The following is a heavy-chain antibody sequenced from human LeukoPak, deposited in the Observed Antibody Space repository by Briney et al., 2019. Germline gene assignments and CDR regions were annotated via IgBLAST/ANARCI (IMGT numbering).Heavy chain of an antibody. CDR2: IYRGGSI. V-gene: IGHV3-53*01. CDR3: ARDRGPAAGN. D-gene: IGHD6-13*01. Sequence: GGSLRLSCAASGFNVSNNYMSWVRQAPGKGLEWVSVIYRGGSIYYADSVKGRFTVSRDNSKNTVYLQMDSLRAEDTALYYCARDRGPAAGNWGQGTLVTVSS. J-gene: IGHJ4*02. CDR1: GFNVSNNY.